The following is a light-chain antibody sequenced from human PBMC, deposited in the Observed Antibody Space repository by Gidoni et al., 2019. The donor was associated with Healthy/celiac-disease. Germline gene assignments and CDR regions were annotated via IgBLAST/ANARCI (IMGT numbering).Light chain of an antibody. J-gene: IGKJ5*01. CDR2: DAS. CDR3: QRYNSYSPLT. V-gene: IGKV1-5*01. CDR1: QSISSW. Sequence: DIQMTQSPSTLSASVGDRVTITCRASQSISSWLAWYQQKPGKAPKLLIYDASSLESGVPSRFSGSGSGTEFTLTISSLQPDDFATYYCQRYNSYSPLTFXXXTRLEIK.